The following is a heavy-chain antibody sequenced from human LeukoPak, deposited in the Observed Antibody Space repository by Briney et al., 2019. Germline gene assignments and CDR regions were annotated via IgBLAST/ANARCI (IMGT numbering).Heavy chain of an antibody. V-gene: IGHV4-59*05. CDR3: ARLFGRGYHSSGPQSY. J-gene: IGHJ4*02. D-gene: IGHD3-22*01. Sequence: SETLSLTCTVSGGSISSYYWSWIRQPAGKGLEWIGSIYYTGSTYYNPSLKSRLTISVDTSNNHFSLKLNSVTAADTAIYYCARLFGRGYHSSGPQSYWSQGTLVTVSS. CDR1: GGSISSYY. CDR2: IYYTGST.